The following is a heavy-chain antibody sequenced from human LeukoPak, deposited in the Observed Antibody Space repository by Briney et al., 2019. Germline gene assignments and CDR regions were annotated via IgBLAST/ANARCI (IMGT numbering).Heavy chain of an antibody. V-gene: IGHV1-18*01. CDR3: ARDHGYCSGGSCYYYYGMDV. J-gene: IGHJ6*02. Sequence: ASVKVSCKASGYTFTSYGISWVRQAPGQGLEWMGWISAYNGNTDYAQKLQGRVTMTTDTSTSTAYMELRSLRSDDTAVYYCARDHGYCSGGSCYYYYGMDVWGQGTTVTVSS. CDR1: GYTFTSYG. CDR2: ISAYNGNT. D-gene: IGHD2-15*01.